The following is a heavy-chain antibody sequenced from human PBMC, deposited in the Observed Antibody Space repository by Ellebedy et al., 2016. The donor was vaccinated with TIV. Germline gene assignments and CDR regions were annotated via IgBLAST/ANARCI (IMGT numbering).Heavy chain of an antibody. CDR1: GFTVSSHY. V-gene: IGHV3-53*01. CDR3: ASRTRGDYPYFDY. CDR2: IYSGGRT. Sequence: PGGSLRLSCVASGFTVSSHYMSWVRQAPGKGLEWVSLIYSGGRTYYADSVKGRIPISRDNSKNTLYLQMNSLRAEDTALYYCASRTRGDYPYFDYWGQGTLVTVSS. D-gene: IGHD4-17*01. J-gene: IGHJ4*01.